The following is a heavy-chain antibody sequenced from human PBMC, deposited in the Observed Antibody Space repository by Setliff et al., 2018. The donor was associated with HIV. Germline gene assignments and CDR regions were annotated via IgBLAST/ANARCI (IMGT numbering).Heavy chain of an antibody. CDR3: ARQAIFGYYDSSGYLDY. V-gene: IGHV4-39*01. D-gene: IGHD3-22*01. J-gene: IGHJ4*02. CDR1: DSGTYY. Sequence: SETLSLTCTVSDSGTYYWSWIRQPAGKGLEWIGSIYYSGSTYYNPSLQGRVTISVDTSKNLFSLRLSSVTASDTAVYYCARQAIFGYYDSSGYLDYWGQGTLVTVSS. CDR2: IYYSGST.